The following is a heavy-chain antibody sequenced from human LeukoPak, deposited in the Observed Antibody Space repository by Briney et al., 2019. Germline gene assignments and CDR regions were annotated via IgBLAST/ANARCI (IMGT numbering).Heavy chain of an antibody. CDR2: IWYDGSNK. CDR3: ARAKGYSSSWSPGDV. Sequence: GGSLRLSCAASGFTFSSYGMHWVRQAPGKGLEWVAVIWYDGSNKYYADSVKGRFTISRDNSKNTLYLQMNSLRAEDTDVYYCARAKGYSSSWSPGDVWGKGTTVTVSS. CDR1: GFTFSSYG. J-gene: IGHJ6*04. V-gene: IGHV3-33*01. D-gene: IGHD6-13*01.